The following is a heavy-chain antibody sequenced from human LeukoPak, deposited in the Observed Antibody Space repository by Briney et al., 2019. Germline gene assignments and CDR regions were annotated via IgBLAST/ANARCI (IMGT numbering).Heavy chain of an antibody. Sequence: SETLSLTCSVSGASISNYYWSWIRQPPGKGLEWIGYIYYSGNTNYNPSLKSRVTLSIDTSKNQFSLRLTSETAADTAVYYCARSLDRSGWYFGVNWGQGTLVTVSS. CDR3: ARSLDRSGWYFGVN. CDR2: IYYSGNT. D-gene: IGHD6-19*01. CDR1: GASISNYY. J-gene: IGHJ1*01. V-gene: IGHV4-59*01.